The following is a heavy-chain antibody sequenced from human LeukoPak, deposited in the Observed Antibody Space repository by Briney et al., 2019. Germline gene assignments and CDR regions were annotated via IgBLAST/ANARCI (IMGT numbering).Heavy chain of an antibody. Sequence: PGGSLRLSCAASGFAFSSFSMNWVRQALGKGLEWVSYISGDSSTIYYADSVKGRFTISRDSAKNSLYLQMSSLRDEDTVVYYCARDLHSGAYTFDYWGQGTLVTVSS. CDR3: ARDLHSGAYTFDY. CDR2: ISGDSSTI. J-gene: IGHJ4*02. CDR1: GFAFSSFS. V-gene: IGHV3-48*02. D-gene: IGHD1-26*01.